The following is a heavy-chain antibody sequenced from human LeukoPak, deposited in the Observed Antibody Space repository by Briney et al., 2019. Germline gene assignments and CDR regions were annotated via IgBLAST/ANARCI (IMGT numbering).Heavy chain of an antibody. CDR1: SYIFSDAW. Sequence: GGSLRLSCAASSYIFSDAWMNWVRQAPGKGLEWVGRIETKAHGGTTKYAAPVKGGFTISRDDSKNTLYLQMSSLKTEDTAAYYCTTDPFYDSAGFAFWGQGTLVTVS. CDR3: TTDPFYDSAGFAF. D-gene: IGHD5/OR15-5a*01. J-gene: IGHJ4*02. CDR2: IETKAHGGTT. V-gene: IGHV3-15*07.